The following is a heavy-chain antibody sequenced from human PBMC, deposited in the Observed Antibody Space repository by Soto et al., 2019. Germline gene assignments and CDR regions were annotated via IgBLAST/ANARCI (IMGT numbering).Heavy chain of an antibody. D-gene: IGHD5-12*01. J-gene: IGHJ6*02. CDR1: GFTFSSYA. CDR2: ISGSGGST. CDR3: AKDQARYSGYDFRYYYYGMDV. V-gene: IGHV3-23*01. Sequence: PGGSLRLSCAASGFTFSSYAMSWVRQAPGKGLEWVSAISGSGGSTYYADSVKGRFTISRDNSKNTLYLQMNSLRAEDTAVYYCAKDQARYSGYDFRYYYYGMDVWGQGTTVTVSS.